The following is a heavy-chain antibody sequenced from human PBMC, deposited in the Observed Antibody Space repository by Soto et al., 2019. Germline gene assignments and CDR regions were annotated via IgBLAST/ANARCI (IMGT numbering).Heavy chain of an antibody. Sequence: PSETLSLTCSVSAVSISLYYWGWVRHSPGEGLEWIAHISYSGNTLYNPSLQSRVIISFDTSKNHFFLRLTSVTAADTAVYYCTRHAIIPKLQYGMDVWGQGASVTVSS. CDR2: ISYSGNT. V-gene: IGHV4-59*01. CDR3: TRHAIIPKLQYGMDV. J-gene: IGHJ6*02. D-gene: IGHD1-1*01. CDR1: AVSISLYY.